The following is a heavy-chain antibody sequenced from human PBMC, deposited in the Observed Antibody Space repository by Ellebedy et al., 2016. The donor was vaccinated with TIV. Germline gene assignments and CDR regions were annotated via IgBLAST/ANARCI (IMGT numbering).Heavy chain of an antibody. CDR2: IIPTFGTA. J-gene: IGHJ6*02. V-gene: IGHV1-69*13. CDR3: ASTWSGLWGYYYGMDV. D-gene: IGHD2-21*01. CDR1: GGTFSSYA. Sequence: ASVKVSCXASGGTFSSYAISWVRQAPGQGLEWMGGIIPTFGTANYAQKFQGRVTITADESTSTAYMELSSLRSKDTAVYYCASTWSGLWGYYYGMDVWGQGTTVTVSS.